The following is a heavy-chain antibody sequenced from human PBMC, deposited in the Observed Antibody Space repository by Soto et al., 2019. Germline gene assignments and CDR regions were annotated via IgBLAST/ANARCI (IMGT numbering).Heavy chain of an antibody. J-gene: IGHJ4*02. CDR1: GYTFSNFW. Sequence: GESRKISCQCSGYTFSNFWIGCVRQLPGKGLEWMGIIYPGDHETRYSPSFHGKVTISADKSINTAYLQWNSLEASDTAFYFCSRSPSSTPYFDYRGQG. CDR3: SRSPSSTPYFDY. D-gene: IGHD6-13*01. CDR2: IYPGDHET. V-gene: IGHV5-51*01.